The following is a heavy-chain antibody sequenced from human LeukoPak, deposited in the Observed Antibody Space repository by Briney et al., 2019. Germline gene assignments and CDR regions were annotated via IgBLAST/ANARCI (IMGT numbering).Heavy chain of an antibody. V-gene: IGHV1-2*02. Sequence: GASVKVSCKASGYTFTGYYMRWVRQAPGQGLEWMGWINPNSGGTNYAQKFQGRVTMTRDTSISTAYMELSRLRSDDTAVYYCAREASANDYGDYDWFDPWGQGTLVTVSS. CDR2: INPNSGGT. D-gene: IGHD4-17*01. CDR1: GYTFTGYY. J-gene: IGHJ5*02. CDR3: AREASANDYGDYDWFDP.